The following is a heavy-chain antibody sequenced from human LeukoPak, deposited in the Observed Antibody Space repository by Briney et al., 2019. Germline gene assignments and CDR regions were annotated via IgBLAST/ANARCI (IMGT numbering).Heavy chain of an antibody. J-gene: IGHJ4*02. CDR3: ARGGAYSGYLYYFDY. CDR1: GGSISSYY. Sequence: SETLSLTCTVSGGSISSYYWSWIRQPPGKGLEWIGYIYYSGSTNHNPSLKSRVTISVDTSKNQFSLKLSSVTAADTAVYYCARGGAYSGYLYYFDYWGQGTLVTVSS. V-gene: IGHV4-59*01. D-gene: IGHD5-12*01. CDR2: IYYSGST.